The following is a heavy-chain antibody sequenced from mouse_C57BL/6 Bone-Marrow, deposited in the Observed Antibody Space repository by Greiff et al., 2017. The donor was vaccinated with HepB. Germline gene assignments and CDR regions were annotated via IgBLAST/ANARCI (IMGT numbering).Heavy chain of an antibody. D-gene: IGHD1-1*01. CDR2: IDPEDGET. Sequence: EVKLVESGAELVKPGASVKLSCTASGFNIKDYYMHWVKQRTEQGLEWIGRIDPEDGETKYAPKFQGKATITADTSSNTAYLQLSSLTSEDTAVYYCAREGITTVVATYYYAMDYWGQGTSVTVSS. CDR3: AREGITTVVATYYYAMDY. J-gene: IGHJ4*01. CDR1: GFNIKDYY. V-gene: IGHV14-2*01.